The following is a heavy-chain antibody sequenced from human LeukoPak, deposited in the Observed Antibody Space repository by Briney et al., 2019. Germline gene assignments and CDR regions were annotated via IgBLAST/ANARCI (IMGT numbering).Heavy chain of an antibody. CDR1: GFTFSSYA. J-gene: IGHJ3*02. Sequence: PGGSLRLSCAASGFTFSSYAMSWVRQAPGKGLEWVAVISYDGSNKYYADSVKGRFTISRDNSKNTLYLQMNSLRAEDTAVYYCARVVDFGIYYDSTWNAFDIWGQGTMVTVSS. D-gene: IGHD3-22*01. CDR3: ARVVDFGIYYDSTWNAFDI. CDR2: ISYDGSNK. V-gene: IGHV3-30-3*01.